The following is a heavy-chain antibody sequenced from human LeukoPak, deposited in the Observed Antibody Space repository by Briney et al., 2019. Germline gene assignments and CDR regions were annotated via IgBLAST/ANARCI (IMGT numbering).Heavy chain of an antibody. CDR3: AKVRTGHYFDY. J-gene: IGHJ4*02. Sequence: GGSLRLSCAASGFTFSSDAMTWVRQAPGKGLEGGAGISYDGSKKYYADSVKGRVTISRDNSKNTLYLQMNSLRAEDTAVYYCAKVRTGHYFDYWGQRTLVTASS. CDR2: ISYDGSKK. V-gene: IGHV3-30-3*01. CDR1: GFTFSSDA. D-gene: IGHD1-1*01.